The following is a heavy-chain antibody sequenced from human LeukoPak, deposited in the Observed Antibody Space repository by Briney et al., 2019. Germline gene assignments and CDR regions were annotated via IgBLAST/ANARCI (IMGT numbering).Heavy chain of an antibody. D-gene: IGHD5-18*01. CDR2: INAGNGNT. CDR1: GYTFTSYA. CDR3: AREGNTEDTAMEYDY. Sequence: GAPVKVSCKASGYTFTSYAMHWVRQAPGQRLEWMGWINAGNGNTKYSQKFQGRVTITRDTSASTAYMELSSLRSEDTAVYYCAREGNTEDTAMEYDYWGQGTLVTVSS. J-gene: IGHJ4*02. V-gene: IGHV1-3*01.